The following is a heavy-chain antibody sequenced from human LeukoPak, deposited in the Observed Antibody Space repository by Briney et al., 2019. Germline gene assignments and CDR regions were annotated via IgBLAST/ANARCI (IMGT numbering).Heavy chain of an antibody. V-gene: IGHV4-39*01. D-gene: IGHD3-3*01. CDR1: GGSISSSSYY. CDR2: IYYSGST. J-gene: IGHJ4*02. CDR3: ARSRFLEWLSMGY. Sequence: SETLSLTCTVSGGSISSSSYYWGWIRQPPGKGLEWIGSIYYSGSTYYNPSPKSRVTISVDTSKNQFSLKLSSVTAADTAVYYCARSRFLEWLSMGYWGQGTLVTVSS.